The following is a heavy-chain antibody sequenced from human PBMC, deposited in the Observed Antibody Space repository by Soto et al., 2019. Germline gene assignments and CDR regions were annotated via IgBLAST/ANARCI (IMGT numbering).Heavy chain of an antibody. Sequence: QVQLVQSGAEVQKPGSSVKVSCKASGGTFSSYAISWVRQAPGQGLEWMGGISAYNGNTNYAQKLQGRVTMTTDTSTSTAYMELRSLRSDDTAVYYCARDEAGDFWSGYYCYFDYWGQGTLVTVSS. D-gene: IGHD3-3*01. CDR2: ISAYNGNT. CDR3: ARDEAGDFWSGYYCYFDY. V-gene: IGHV1-18*01. J-gene: IGHJ4*02. CDR1: GGTFSSYA.